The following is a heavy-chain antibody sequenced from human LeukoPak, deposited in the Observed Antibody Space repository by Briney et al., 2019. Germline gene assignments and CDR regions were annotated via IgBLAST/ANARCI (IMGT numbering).Heavy chain of an antibody. CDR2: ISSSSSYI. CDR3: AREYYDILTGYPIPFDY. D-gene: IGHD3-9*01. V-gene: IGHV3-21*01. J-gene: IGHJ4*02. Sequence: PGGSLRLSCAASGFTFSSYSMNWVRQAPGKGLEWVSSISSSSSYIYYADSVKGRFTISRDNAKNSLYLQMNSLRAEDTAVYYCAREYYDILTGYPIPFDYWGQGTLVTVSS. CDR1: GFTFSSYS.